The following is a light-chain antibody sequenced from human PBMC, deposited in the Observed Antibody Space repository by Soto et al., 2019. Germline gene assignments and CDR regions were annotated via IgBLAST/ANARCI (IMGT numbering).Light chain of an antibody. Sequence: DIQMTQSPSSLSASVGDRVTITCRASQGISNYLAWYQQKPGKVPKLLIYAASTLQSEVPSRFSGSGSGTDFTLTISSLQPEDVATYYCQKYNSALGVTFVPGTKVDIK. CDR3: QKYNSALGVT. CDR2: AAS. V-gene: IGKV1-27*01. J-gene: IGKJ3*01. CDR1: QGISNY.